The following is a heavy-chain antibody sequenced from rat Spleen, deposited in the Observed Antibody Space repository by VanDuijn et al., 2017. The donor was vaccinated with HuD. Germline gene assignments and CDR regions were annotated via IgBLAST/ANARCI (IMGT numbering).Heavy chain of an antibody. CDR2: ISSGGDT. V-gene: IGHV2S12*01. D-gene: IGHD1-11*01. J-gene: IGHJ3*01. CDR3: DRGEGFGGYRTNWGAY. Sequence: QVQLKESGPGLVQPSQTLSLTCTVSGFSLTINGVSWVRQPPGKGLEWIAAISSGGDTYYNSALKSRLSISRDTSKRQVFLKRNSLQTEDTGTYYCDRGEGFGGYRTNWGAYWGKGTLVTVAS. CDR1: GFSLTING.